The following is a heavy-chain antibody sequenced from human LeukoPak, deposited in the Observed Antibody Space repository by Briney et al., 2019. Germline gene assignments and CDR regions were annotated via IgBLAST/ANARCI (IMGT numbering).Heavy chain of an antibody. V-gene: IGHV4-34*01. CDR3: ARQGGDGYKGNWFDP. CDR2: INHSGST. J-gene: IGHJ5*02. D-gene: IGHD5-24*01. CDR1: GGSFSGYY. Sequence: SETLSLTCAVYGGSFSGYYWSWIRQPPGKGLEWIGEINHSGSTNYNPSLKSRVTISVDTSKNQFSLKLSSVTAADTAVYYCARQGGDGYKGNWFDPWGQGTLVTVSS.